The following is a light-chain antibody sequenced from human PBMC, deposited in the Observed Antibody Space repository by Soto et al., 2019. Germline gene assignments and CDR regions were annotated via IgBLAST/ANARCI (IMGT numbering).Light chain of an antibody. J-gene: IGLJ1*01. CDR2: GNS. V-gene: IGLV1-40*01. Sequence: QSALXQPPSVSGAPGQRVTISCTGSSSNIGAGYDVHWYQQLPGTAPKLLIYGNSNRPSGVPDRFSGSKSGTSASLAITGLQAEDEADYYCQSYDSSLSGSNVFGTGTKVTVL. CDR1: SSNIGAGYD. CDR3: QSYDSSLSGSNV.